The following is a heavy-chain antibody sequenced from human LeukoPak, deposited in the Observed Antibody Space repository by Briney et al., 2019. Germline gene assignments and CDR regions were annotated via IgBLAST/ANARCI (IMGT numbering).Heavy chain of an antibody. CDR1: GYTFTSYY. V-gene: IGHV1-46*01. D-gene: IGHD3-10*01. CDR3: AREPMVRGVTPRWFDP. J-gene: IGHJ5*02. CDR2: INPSGGST. Sequence: ASVKVSCKASGYTFTSYYMHWVRQAPGQGLEWMGIINPSGGSTSYAQKFQGRVTITADESTSTAYMELSRLRSDDTAVYYCAREPMVRGVTPRWFDPWGQGTLVTVSS.